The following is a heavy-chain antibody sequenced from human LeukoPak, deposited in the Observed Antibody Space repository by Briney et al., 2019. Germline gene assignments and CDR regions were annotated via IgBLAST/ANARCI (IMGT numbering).Heavy chain of an antibody. D-gene: IGHD6-13*01. V-gene: IGHV1-2*02. CDR1: GYTFTGYY. J-gene: IGHJ6*03. CDR2: INPNSGGT. Sequence: ASVKVSCKASGYTFTGYYMHWERQAPGQGLEWMGWINPNSGGTNYAQKFQGRVTMTRDTSISTAYMELSRLRSDDTAVYYGARDEGYSSSWYESYYYYMDVWGKGTTVTVSS. CDR3: ARDEGYSSSWYESYYYYMDV.